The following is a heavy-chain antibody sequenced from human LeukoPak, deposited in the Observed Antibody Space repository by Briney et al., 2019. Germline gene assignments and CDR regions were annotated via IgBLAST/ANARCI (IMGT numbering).Heavy chain of an antibody. CDR1: GFTFSSYG. D-gene: IGHD5-12*01. Sequence: GGSLRPSCAASGFTFSSYGMHWVRQAPGKGLEWVAVISYDGSDKYYADSVKGRFTISRDNSKNTLYLQMNSLRAEDTAVYYCAAGQWLRLPGVWGQGTTVTVSS. J-gene: IGHJ6*02. V-gene: IGHV3-30*03. CDR3: AAGQWLRLPGV. CDR2: ISYDGSDK.